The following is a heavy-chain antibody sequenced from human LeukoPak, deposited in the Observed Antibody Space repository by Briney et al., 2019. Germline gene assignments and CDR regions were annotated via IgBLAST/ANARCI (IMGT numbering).Heavy chain of an antibody. CDR2: IYYSGST. CDR1: GGSISSSSYY. Sequence: PSETLSLTCTVSGGSISSSSYYWGWIRQPPGKGLEWIGSIYYSGSTYYNPSLKSRVTISVDTSKNQFSLKLSSVTAADTAVYYCARVLCSGGNCYWFDPWGQEALVTVSS. CDR3: ARVLCSGGNCYWFDP. V-gene: IGHV4-39*07. J-gene: IGHJ5*02. D-gene: IGHD2-15*01.